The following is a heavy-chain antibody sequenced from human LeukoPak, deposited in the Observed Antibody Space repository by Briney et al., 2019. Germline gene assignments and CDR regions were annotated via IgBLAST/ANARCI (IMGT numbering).Heavy chain of an antibody. CDR2: INAGNGNT. CDR3: ARDLSSCTNGICYTPFDY. J-gene: IGHJ4*02. D-gene: IGHD2-8*01. V-gene: IGHV1-3*01. Sequence: ASVKVSCKASGYTFTSYAMHWVRQAPGQRLEWMGWINAGNGNTKYSQKFQGRVTITRDTSASTAYMELSSLRSEDTAVYYCARDLSSCTNGICYTPFDYWGQGTLVTVSS. CDR1: GYTFTSYA.